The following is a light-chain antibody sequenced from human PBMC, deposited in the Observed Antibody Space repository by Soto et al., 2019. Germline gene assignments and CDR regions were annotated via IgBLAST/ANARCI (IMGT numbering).Light chain of an antibody. CDR3: QQSRNSPMFT. CDR1: QSIAFY. J-gene: IGKJ2*01. Sequence: DIQLTQSPSSLSASVGDRVTITCRASQSIAFYVNWFQQKPGRALRLLIYAASSLQSGVPSRFSAIFSGTDFSLTLHTLQPEDSATYFCQQSRNSPMFTLGQGIK. CDR2: AAS. V-gene: IGKV1-39*01.